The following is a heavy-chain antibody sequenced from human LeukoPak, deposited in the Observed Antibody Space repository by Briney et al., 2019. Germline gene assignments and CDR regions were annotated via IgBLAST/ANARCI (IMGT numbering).Heavy chain of an antibody. V-gene: IGHV3-13*01. Sequence: GGSLRLTCAASGFTVSSYAMHWVRQPIGKGLEWVSALGIAGDTFYPGSVKGRFTISRENARNSLYLQMNSLRAEDTAMYYCARQMQSHGNFDSWGQGTLVTVSS. J-gene: IGHJ4*02. D-gene: IGHD1-26*01. CDR2: LGIAGDT. CDR3: ARQMQSHGNFDS. CDR1: GFTVSSYA.